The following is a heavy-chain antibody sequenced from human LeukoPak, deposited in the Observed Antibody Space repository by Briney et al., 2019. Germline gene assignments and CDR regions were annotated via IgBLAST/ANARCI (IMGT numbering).Heavy chain of an antibody. Sequence: SETLSLTCKVSGGSLSHHYWSWIRQPAGKGLEWIGRLYTRGATDHNPSLQGRVTMSMDTSKNQFSLNVSSVTAADTAVYYCARDNDFWSGYTGPDYWGPGTLVTVSS. CDR3: ARDNDFWSGYTGPDY. J-gene: IGHJ4*02. CDR1: GGSLSHHY. D-gene: IGHD3-3*01. V-gene: IGHV4-4*07. CDR2: LYTRGAT.